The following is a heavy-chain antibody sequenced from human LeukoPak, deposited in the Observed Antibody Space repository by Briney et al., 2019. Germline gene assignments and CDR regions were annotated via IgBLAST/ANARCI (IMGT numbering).Heavy chain of an antibody. D-gene: IGHD3-10*01. V-gene: IGHV3-11*04. CDR3: ARDNTMVRGPTGY. J-gene: IGHJ4*02. Sequence: GGSLRLSCAASGFTFSNNWMSWVRQAPGKGLEWVSYISSSGSTIYYADSVKGRFTISRDNAKNSLYLQMNSLRAEDTAVYYCARDNTMVRGPTGYWGQGTLVTVSS. CDR1: GFTFSNNW. CDR2: ISSSGSTI.